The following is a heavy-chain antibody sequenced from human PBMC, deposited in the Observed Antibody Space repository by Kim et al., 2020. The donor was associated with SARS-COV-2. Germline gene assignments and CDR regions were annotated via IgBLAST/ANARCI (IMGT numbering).Heavy chain of an antibody. CDR3: ARESWSPGFFYYHYMDA. J-gene: IGHJ6*03. CDR1: GGSISGYY. CDR2: IYYRGNT. Sequence: SETLSLTCSVSGGSISGYYWSWIRQSPGKGLEWIGYIYYRGNTNYNPSLESRVTMSLDTSNNQFSLKLTSVTAADTAVYYCARESWSPGFFYYHYMDALG. D-gene: IGHD1-1*01. V-gene: IGHV4-59*01.